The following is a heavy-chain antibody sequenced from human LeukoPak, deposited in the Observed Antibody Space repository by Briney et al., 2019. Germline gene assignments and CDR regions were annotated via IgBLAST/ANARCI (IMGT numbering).Heavy chain of an antibody. CDR3: AREGIYGRRAFDI. Sequence: GGSLRLSCAAPGFTFSSYAMHWVRQAPGKGLEYVSAISSNGGSTYYANSVKGRFTISRDNSKNTLYLQMGSLRAEDMAVYYCAREGIYGRRAFDIWGQGTMVTVSS. J-gene: IGHJ3*02. CDR2: ISSNGGST. V-gene: IGHV3-64*01. CDR1: GFTFSSYA. D-gene: IGHD3-10*02.